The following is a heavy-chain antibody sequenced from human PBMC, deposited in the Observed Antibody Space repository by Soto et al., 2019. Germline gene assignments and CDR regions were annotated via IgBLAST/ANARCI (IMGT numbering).Heavy chain of an antibody. J-gene: IGHJ5*02. CDR1: GYSFTGYY. CDR3: ARDVPYCSNVINCVGWDP. Sequence: GASVKVSCKASGYSFTGYYMHWVRQAPGQGLEWMGRINPNTGGTDYAQKFQGRVTMTRDTSIGTAYMELSSLSSDDTAMYYCARDVPYCSNVINCVGWDPWRQGTLATVSS. V-gene: IGHV1-2*06. CDR2: INPNTGGT. D-gene: IGHD2-8*01.